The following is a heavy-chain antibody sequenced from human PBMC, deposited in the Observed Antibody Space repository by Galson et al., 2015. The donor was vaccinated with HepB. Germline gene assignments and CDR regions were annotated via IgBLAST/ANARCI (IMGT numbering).Heavy chain of an antibody. V-gene: IGHV5-51*01. Sequence: QSGAEVKKPGESLKISCKGSGYSFTSYWIGWVRQMPGKGLEWMGIIYPGDSDTRYSPSFQGQVTISADKSISTAYLQWSSLKASDTAMYYCARRGDSSGWYWYYGMDVWGQGTTVTVSS. CDR2: IYPGDSDT. CDR3: ARRGDSSGWYWYYGMDV. CDR1: GYSFTSYW. J-gene: IGHJ6*02. D-gene: IGHD6-19*01.